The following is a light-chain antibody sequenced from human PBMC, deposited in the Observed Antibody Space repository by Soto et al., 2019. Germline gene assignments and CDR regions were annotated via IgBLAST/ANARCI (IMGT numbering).Light chain of an antibody. CDR1: QDISNY. V-gene: IGKV1-27*01. J-gene: IGKJ3*01. CDR3: QKYNSAPRT. Sequence: DIQMTQSPSSLSASVGDRVTITCRASQDISNYLAWYQQTPGKLPKLLIYAASALQSGVPSRFSGSGSGTDFTLTISSLQPEDVATYYCQKYNSAPRTFGPGTKVDI. CDR2: AAS.